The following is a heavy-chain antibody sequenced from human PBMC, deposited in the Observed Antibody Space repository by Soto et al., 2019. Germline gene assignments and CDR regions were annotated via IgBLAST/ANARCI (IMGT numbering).Heavy chain of an antibody. Sequence: SCKASGYTLTSYAMHWVRRAPGTILEWMGWINAGNGNTKYSQKFQGRVTITRDTSASTAYMELSSLRSEDTAVYYCARGITYYDILTSYVHYYGMDVWGQGTTVTVS. J-gene: IGHJ6*02. CDR2: INAGNGNT. CDR3: ARGITYYDILTSYVHYYGMDV. CDR1: GYTLTSYA. V-gene: IGHV1-3*01. D-gene: IGHD3-9*01.